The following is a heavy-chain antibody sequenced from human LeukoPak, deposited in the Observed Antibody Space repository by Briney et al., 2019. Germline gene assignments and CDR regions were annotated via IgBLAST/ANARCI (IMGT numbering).Heavy chain of an antibody. CDR3: ARAYDILTGYCGDFDY. CDR1: GFTFSSYS. Sequence: GSLRLSCAASGFTFSSYSMNWVRQAPGKGLEWVSSISSSSSYIYYADSVKGRFNISRDNAKNSLYLQMNSLRAEDTAVYYCARAYDILTGYCGDFDYWGQGTLVTVSS. CDR2: ISSSSSYI. V-gene: IGHV3-21*01. J-gene: IGHJ4*02. D-gene: IGHD3-9*01.